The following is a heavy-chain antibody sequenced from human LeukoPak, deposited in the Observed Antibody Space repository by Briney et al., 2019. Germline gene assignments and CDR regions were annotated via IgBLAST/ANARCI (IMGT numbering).Heavy chain of an antibody. CDR1: GFTFSTYA. V-gene: IGHV3-23*01. Sequence: GGTLRLSCAASGFTFSTYAMSWVRQAPGKGLEWVSAISAGGGGTYYADSVKGRFTISRDNSKNTLYLQMNSLRAEDTAVYYCAKVPYDSSGYYYFDYWGQGTLVTVSS. J-gene: IGHJ4*02. CDR2: ISAGGGGT. D-gene: IGHD3-22*01. CDR3: AKVPYDSSGYYYFDY.